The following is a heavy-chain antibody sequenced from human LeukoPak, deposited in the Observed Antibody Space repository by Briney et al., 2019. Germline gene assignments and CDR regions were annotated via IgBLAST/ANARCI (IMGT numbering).Heavy chain of an antibody. J-gene: IGHJ4*02. CDR3: ARARNNYDSSGYSALDC. CDR2: IWYDGSNK. CDR1: GLLFSSHG. Sequence: GRSLRLSCAASSGLLFSSHGMHWVRQAPGKGLEWVAVIWYDGSNKWYADSAKGRFTISRDNSKNTLYLQMDSLRAEDTAVYYCARARNNYDSSGYSALDCWGQGTLVTVSS. D-gene: IGHD3-22*01. V-gene: IGHV3-33*01.